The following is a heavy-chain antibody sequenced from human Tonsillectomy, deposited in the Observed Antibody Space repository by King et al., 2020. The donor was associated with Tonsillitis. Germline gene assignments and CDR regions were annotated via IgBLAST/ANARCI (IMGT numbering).Heavy chain of an antibody. Sequence: VQLVGSGGGLVKPGGSLRLSCAASGFTFSNYSMNWVRQAPGKGLEWVSSISSSSSYIYYADSVKGRFTISRDNAKNSLYLQMNSLRAEDTAVYYCARGIYYDSSGYYYWGQGTLVTVSS. J-gene: IGHJ4*02. D-gene: IGHD3-22*01. V-gene: IGHV3-21*01. CDR3: ARGIYYDSSGYYY. CDR2: ISSSSSYI. CDR1: GFTFSNYS.